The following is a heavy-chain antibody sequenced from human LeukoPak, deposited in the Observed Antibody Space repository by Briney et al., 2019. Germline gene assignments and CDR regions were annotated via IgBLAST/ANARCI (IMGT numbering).Heavy chain of an antibody. J-gene: IGHJ4*02. CDR2: ITDSGKTK. Sequence: PGGSLRLSCAASGFTFSSYEMNWVRQAPGKGLEWISYITDSGKTKSYADSVKGRFTISRDNAKNSLFLQMNSLRVEDTAVYYCARGRAPENWGQGTLVTVSS. CDR3: ARGRAPEN. CDR1: GFTFSSYE. V-gene: IGHV3-48*03.